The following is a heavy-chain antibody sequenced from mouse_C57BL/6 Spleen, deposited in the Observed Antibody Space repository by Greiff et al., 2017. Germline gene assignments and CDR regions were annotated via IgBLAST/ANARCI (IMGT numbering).Heavy chain of an antibody. CDR2: ISPSDSET. CDR1: GYTFTSYW. D-gene: IGHD6-1*01. J-gene: IGHJ3*01. Sequence: VQLQQPGAELVRPGSSVKLSCKASGYTFTSYWMAWVKQRPGKGLEWIGNISPSDSETHYNQKFKDKATLTVDKSSSTAYMQLSSLTSEDFAVYDCANQCPIAYWGQGTLGTVSA. CDR3: ANQCPIAY. V-gene: IGHV1-61*01.